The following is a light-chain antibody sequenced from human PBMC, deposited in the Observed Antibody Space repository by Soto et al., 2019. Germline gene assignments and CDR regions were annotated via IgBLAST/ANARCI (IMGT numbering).Light chain of an antibody. J-gene: IGLJ3*02. CDR1: SSDLSGYNY. Sequence: QSALTQPPSASGSPGQSVTISCTGTSSDLSGYNYVSWYQQHPGKAPKLIIYEVSKRPSGVPDRFSGSKSGNTASLTVSGLQAEDEADYYCSSYAGSNNWVFGGGTKLTVL. CDR2: EVS. CDR3: SSYAGSNNWV. V-gene: IGLV2-8*01.